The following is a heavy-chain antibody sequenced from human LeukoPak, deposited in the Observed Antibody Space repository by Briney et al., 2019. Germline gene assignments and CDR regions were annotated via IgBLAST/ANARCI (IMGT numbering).Heavy chain of an antibody. V-gene: IGHV4-34*01. CDR3: ARGPHSDYYGVPYYYYYYMDV. CDR1: GGSFSGYY. CDR2: INHSGST. Sequence: SETLSPTCAVYGGSFSGYYWSWIRQPPGKGLEWIGEINHSGSTNYNPSLKSRVTISVDTSKNQFSLKLSSVTAADTAVYYCARGPHSDYYGVPYYYYYYMDVWGKGTTVTVSS. D-gene: IGHD3-10*01. J-gene: IGHJ6*03.